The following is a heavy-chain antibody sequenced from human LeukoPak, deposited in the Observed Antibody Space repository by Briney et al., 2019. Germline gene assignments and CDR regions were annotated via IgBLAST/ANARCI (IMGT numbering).Heavy chain of an antibody. D-gene: IGHD3-10*01. J-gene: IGHJ4*02. CDR3: ARRSASGTFYFDY. Sequence: PGGSLRLSCAASGFTFSSYAMSWVRQAPGKGLEWVSSVSADGDRTYYAGSVKGRFTISRDNSKNTVYLQVNSLSAEDTAVYYCARRSASGTFYFDYWGQGTLVTVSS. CDR1: GFTFSSYA. CDR2: VSADGDRT. V-gene: IGHV3-23*01.